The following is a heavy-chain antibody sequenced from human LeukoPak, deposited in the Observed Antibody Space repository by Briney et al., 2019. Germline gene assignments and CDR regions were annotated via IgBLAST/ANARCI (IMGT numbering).Heavy chain of an antibody. D-gene: IGHD3-16*01. CDR3: ARDDALGDNALDI. CDR1: GFTFSRYG. CDR2: ILKDGSQE. Sequence: GGSLRLSCAASGFTFSRYGMHWVRQAPGKGVEGVAVILKDGSQEKYADSVNGRFTISTDNSNNTLFLQMNSLRAEDTAVYYCARDDALGDNALDIWGQGTMVTVSS. V-gene: IGHV3-33*01. J-gene: IGHJ3*02.